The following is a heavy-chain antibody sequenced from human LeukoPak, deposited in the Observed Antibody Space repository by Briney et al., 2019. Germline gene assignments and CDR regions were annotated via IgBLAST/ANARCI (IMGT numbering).Heavy chain of an antibody. CDR2: ISSCRSYI. CDR1: GFTYSRYS. V-gene: IGHV3-21*01. D-gene: IGHD6-13*01. Sequence: GGPLRLSCAASGFTYSRYSMNWLPDAPGKAVEWFSSISSCRSYIHYADSMKGRFTISRDNAKNSLYLQMTSLRAEDTAVYYCARARQQLYYYYGMDVWGQGTTVTVCS. CDR3: ARARQQLYYYYGMDV. J-gene: IGHJ6*02.